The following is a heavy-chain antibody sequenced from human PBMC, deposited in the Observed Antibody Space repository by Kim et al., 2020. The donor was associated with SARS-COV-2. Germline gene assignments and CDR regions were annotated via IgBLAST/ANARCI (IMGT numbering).Heavy chain of an antibody. CDR3: ARETYCGGDCYSIGTYYYYGMDV. V-gene: IGHV1-69*04. Sequence: SVKVSCKASGGTFSSYTISWVRQAPGQGLEWMGRIIPILGIANYAQKFQGRVTITADKSTSTAYMELSSLRSEDTAVYYCARETYCGGDCYSIGTYYYYGMDVWGQGTTVTVSS. CDR1: GGTFSSYT. J-gene: IGHJ6*02. D-gene: IGHD2-21*02. CDR2: IIPILGIA.